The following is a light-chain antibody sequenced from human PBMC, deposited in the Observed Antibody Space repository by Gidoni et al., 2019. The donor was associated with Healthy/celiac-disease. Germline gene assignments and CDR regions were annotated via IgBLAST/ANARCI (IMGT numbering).Light chain of an antibody. CDR1: QSVSSSY. J-gene: IGKJ1*01. CDR2: GAS. V-gene: IGKV3-20*01. CDR3: QQYGSSRWT. Sequence: VLTQSPGTLSLSPGERATLSCRASQSVSSSYLAWYQQKPGQAPRLLIYGASSRATGIPDRFSGSGSGTDFTLTISRLEPEDFAVYYCQQYGSSRWTFGQGTKVEIK.